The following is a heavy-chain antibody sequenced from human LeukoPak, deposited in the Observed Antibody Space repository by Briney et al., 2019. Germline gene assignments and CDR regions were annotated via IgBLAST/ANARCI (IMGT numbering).Heavy chain of an antibody. Sequence: GGSLRLSCAASGFTFSDYYMSWIRQAPGKGLEWVSYISSSGSTIYYADSVKGRFTISRDNAKNSLYLQMNSLRAEDTAVYYCASSDPCGGDCYWANWGQGTLVTVSS. CDR3: ASSDPCGGDCYWAN. J-gene: IGHJ4*02. CDR1: GFTFSDYY. V-gene: IGHV3-11*04. CDR2: ISSSGSTI. D-gene: IGHD2-21*01.